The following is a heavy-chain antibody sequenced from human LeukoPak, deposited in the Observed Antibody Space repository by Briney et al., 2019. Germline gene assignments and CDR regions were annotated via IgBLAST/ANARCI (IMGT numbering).Heavy chain of an antibody. CDR1: GFTFSSYA. D-gene: IGHD4-17*01. CDR3: ARDVDYGDYGDY. V-gene: IGHV3-64*01. Sequence: GGSLRLSCAASGFTFSSYAMHWVRQAPGKGLEYVSAISSNGGSTYYANSVKGRFTISRDNSKNTLYLQMGSLRAEDMAVYCCARDVDYGDYGDYWGQGTLVTVSS. J-gene: IGHJ4*02. CDR2: ISSNGGST.